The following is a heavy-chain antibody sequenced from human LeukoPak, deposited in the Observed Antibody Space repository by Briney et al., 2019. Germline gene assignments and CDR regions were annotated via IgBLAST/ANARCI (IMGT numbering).Heavy chain of an antibody. CDR3: ARSSGWLVDN. Sequence: GGSLRLSCAASAVTCRNCFISWVRQAPGKGLEWVATITEDGSDTKFGDSVRGRFAISRDNAKNSLSLQINSLRAEDTAVYYCARSSGWLVDNWDQGTLVTVSS. D-gene: IGHD6-19*01. J-gene: IGHJ4*02. CDR1: AVTCRNCF. V-gene: IGHV3-7*01. CDR2: ITEDGSDT.